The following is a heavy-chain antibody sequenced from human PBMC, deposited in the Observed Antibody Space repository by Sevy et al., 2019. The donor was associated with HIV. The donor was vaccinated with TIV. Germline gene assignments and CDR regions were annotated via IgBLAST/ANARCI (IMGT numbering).Heavy chain of an antibody. CDR2: IKQDGSKN. D-gene: IGHD2-15*01. J-gene: IGHJ4*02. V-gene: IGHV3-7*01. CDR1: GFTFSGYW. Sequence: GGSLRLSCAASGFTFSGYWMSWVRQAPGKGLQWVANIKQDGSKNEFVDSVKGRFTISRDNPKNSLYLRMNSLRAEDTAVYYCAREGAGGFDYWGQGTLVTVSS. CDR3: AREGAGGFDY.